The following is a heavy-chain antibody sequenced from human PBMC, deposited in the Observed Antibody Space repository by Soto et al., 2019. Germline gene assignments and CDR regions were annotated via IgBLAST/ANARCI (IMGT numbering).Heavy chain of an antibody. CDR2: ISSNSAYI. V-gene: IGHV3-21*01. J-gene: IGHJ5*02. D-gene: IGHD6-13*01. CDR3: TRDASRDSSARGWFDP. CDR1: GFTFRSFT. Sequence: GGSLRLSCAASGFTFRSFTMDWVRQAPGKGLEWVSTISSNSAYIYYTDALRGRFTISRDNAKNSLHLQMNSLRAEDTAVYYCTRDASRDSSARGWFDPWGPGTLVTVSS.